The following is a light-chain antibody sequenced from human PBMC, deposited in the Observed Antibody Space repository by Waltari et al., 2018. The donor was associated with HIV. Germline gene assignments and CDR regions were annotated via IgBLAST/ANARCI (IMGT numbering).Light chain of an antibody. Sequence: QSVLTQPPSASGTPRQRVTIPCSGSRSNIGSNPVSWYQQLPGTAPKLFIYSNNQRPSGVPDRFSGSKSGTSASLAISGLQSEDEADYYCAAWDDSLNGWVFGGGTKLTVV. J-gene: IGLJ3*02. CDR3: AAWDDSLNGWV. V-gene: IGLV1-44*01. CDR1: RSNIGSNP. CDR2: SNN.